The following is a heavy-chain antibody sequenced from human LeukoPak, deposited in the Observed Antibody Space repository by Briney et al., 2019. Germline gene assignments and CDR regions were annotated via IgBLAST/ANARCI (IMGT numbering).Heavy chain of an antibody. D-gene: IGHD2-15*01. Sequence: ASVKVSCKASGYTFTSCYMHWVRQAPGQGLEWMGWINTNTGNPTYAQGFTGRFVFSLDTSVSTAYLQISSLKAEDTAVYYCARDPPLYCSGGSCYSAAYFDYWGQGTLVTVSS. J-gene: IGHJ4*02. V-gene: IGHV7-4-1*02. CDR1: GYTFTSCY. CDR2: INTNTGNP. CDR3: ARDPPLYCSGGSCYSAAYFDY.